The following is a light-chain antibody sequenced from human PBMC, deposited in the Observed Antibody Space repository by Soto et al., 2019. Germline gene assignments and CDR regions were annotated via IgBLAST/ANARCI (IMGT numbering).Light chain of an antibody. V-gene: IGLV2-23*01. CDR2: EGI. CDR1: SSDVGSYNL. J-gene: IGLJ2*01. CDR3: CSYAGSSTLV. Sequence: QSALTQPASVSGSPGQSITISCTGTSSDVGSYNLVSWYQQHPGKAPKFMSYEGIKRPSGVSNRFSGSKSGNTASLTISGLQAEDEADYYCCSYAGSSTLVFGGGTKLTVL.